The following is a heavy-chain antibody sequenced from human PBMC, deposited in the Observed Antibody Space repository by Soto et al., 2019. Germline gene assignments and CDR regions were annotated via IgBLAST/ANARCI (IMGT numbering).Heavy chain of an antibody. CDR3: ASFRTLGKDYGVDV. CDR2: INYSGRA. D-gene: IGHD6-13*01. CDR1: GVSITTSDSY. J-gene: IGHJ6*02. Sequence: QVQLQASGPGLVKPSQTLSLTCSVSGVSITTSDSYWSLIRQPPGKGLEWIGYINYSGRAYYKPSLKSRVFISVDTSKNQFSLRLTSVTVADTAVYFCASFRTLGKDYGVDVWGQWTTVTVSS. V-gene: IGHV4-30-4*01.